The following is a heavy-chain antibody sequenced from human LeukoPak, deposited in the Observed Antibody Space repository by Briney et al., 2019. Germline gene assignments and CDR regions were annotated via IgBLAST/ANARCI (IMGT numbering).Heavy chain of an antibody. CDR3: AKGELFDY. CDR2: ISWNSGSI. J-gene: IGHJ4*02. D-gene: IGHD3-10*01. CDR1: GFTFDDYA. V-gene: IGHV3-9*01. Sequence: GRSLRLSCAASGFTFDDYAMHWVRQAPGKGLEWVSGISWNSGSIGYADSVKGRFTISRDNSKNTLYLQMNSLRAEDTAVYYCAKGELFDYWGQGTLVTVSS.